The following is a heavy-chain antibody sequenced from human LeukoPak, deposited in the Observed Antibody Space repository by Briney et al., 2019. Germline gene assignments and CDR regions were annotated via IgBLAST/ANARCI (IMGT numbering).Heavy chain of an antibody. CDR2: ISSSSSYI. Sequence: GGSLRLSCAASGFTFSSYSMNWVRQAPGKGLEWVSSISSSSSYIYYADSVKGRFTISRDNAKNSLYLQMNSLRAEDTAVHYCASDPDYGDYSPFDYWGQGTLATVSS. D-gene: IGHD4-17*01. CDR1: GFTFSSYS. V-gene: IGHV3-21*01. J-gene: IGHJ4*02. CDR3: ASDPDYGDYSPFDY.